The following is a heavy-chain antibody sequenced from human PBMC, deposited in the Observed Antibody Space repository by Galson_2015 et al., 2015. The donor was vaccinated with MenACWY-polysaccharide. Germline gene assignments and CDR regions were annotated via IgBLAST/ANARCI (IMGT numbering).Heavy chain of an antibody. D-gene: IGHD4-17*01. CDR2: INTNTGHP. V-gene: IGHV7-4-1*02. J-gene: IGHJ4*02. Sequence: SVKVSCKASGYTFTSYAINWVRQAPGQGLEWLGWINTNTGHPTYAQGFSGRFVFSMDTSVSTAYLKISSLKAEDTAVYYCGTNPKQIPTTVPMGHFDYWGQGTLVTVSS. CDR3: GTNPKQIPTTVPMGHFDY. CDR1: GYTFTSYA.